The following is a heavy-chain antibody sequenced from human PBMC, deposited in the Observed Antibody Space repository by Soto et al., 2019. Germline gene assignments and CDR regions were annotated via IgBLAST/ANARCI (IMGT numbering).Heavy chain of an antibody. CDR3: ARDSWLTLEYGMDV. Sequence: PSETLSLTCAVSGGSISSGGYSWSWIRQPPGKGLEWIGYIYHSGSTYYNPSLKSRVTISVDRSKNQFSLKLSSVTAADTAVYYCARDSWLTLEYGMDVWSQGTTVTVSS. CDR2: IYHSGST. J-gene: IGHJ6*02. V-gene: IGHV4-30-2*01. D-gene: IGHD5-12*01. CDR1: GGSISSGGYS.